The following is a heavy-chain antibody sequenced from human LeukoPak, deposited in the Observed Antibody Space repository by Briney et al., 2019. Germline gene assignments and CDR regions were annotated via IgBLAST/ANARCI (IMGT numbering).Heavy chain of an antibody. CDR1: GFTFSDYS. CDR2: ISSGSSTT. D-gene: IGHD5-12*01. V-gene: IGHV3-48*01. J-gene: IGHJ3*02. CDR3: ARRGYSGYGHDAFDI. Sequence: GESLRLSCAASGFTFSDYSMNWVRQAPGKGLEWASYISSGSSTTYYADSVKGRFTISRDNAKNSLYLQMNSLRAEDTAVYYCARRGYSGYGHDAFDIWGQGTMVTVSS.